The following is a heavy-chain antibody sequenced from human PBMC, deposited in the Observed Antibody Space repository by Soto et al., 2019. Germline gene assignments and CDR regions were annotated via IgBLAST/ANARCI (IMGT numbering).Heavy chain of an antibody. J-gene: IGHJ4*02. Sequence: SETLSLTCTVSGGSISSYYWSWIRQPPGKGLEWIGYIYYSGSTNYNPSLKSRVTISVDTSKNQFSLKLSSVTAADTAVYYFARLRFPLELRVFDYWGQGTLVTVSS. CDR1: GGSISSYY. D-gene: IGHD1-7*01. CDR2: IYYSGST. V-gene: IGHV4-59*12. CDR3: ARLRFPLELRVFDY.